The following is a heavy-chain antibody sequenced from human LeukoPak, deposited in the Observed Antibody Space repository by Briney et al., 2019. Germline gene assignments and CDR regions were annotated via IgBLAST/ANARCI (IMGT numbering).Heavy chain of an antibody. D-gene: IGHD3-10*01. V-gene: IGHV3-48*04. CDR3: AREDGGG. Sequence: GGSLRLSCAASGFTFSYYGMNWVRQAPGKGLEWVSYISSGSFTMFYADSVKARFTISRADANNSLYLQMNSLTAEDTAIYFCAREDGGGWGHGTLVIVSS. J-gene: IGHJ4*01. CDR2: ISSGSFTM. CDR1: GFTFSYYG.